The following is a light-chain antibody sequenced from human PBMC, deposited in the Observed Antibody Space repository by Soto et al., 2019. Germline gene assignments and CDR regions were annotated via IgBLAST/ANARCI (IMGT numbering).Light chain of an antibody. CDR1: SGHSSYI. CDR3: ETWDSYTVV. J-gene: IGLJ2*01. Sequence: QLVLTQSSSASASLGSSVKLTCTLSSGHSSYIIAWHQQQPVKAPRYLMKLEGGESYTKGSGVPDRFSGSSSGADRYVTISNVQPEDEADYYCETWDSYTVVFGGGTKLTVL. V-gene: IGLV4-60*03. CDR2: LEGGESY.